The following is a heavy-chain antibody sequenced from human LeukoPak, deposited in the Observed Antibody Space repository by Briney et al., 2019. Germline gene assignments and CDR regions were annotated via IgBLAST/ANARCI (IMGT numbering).Heavy chain of an antibody. V-gene: IGHV3-74*01. CDR2: INSDGSST. CDR1: GFTFSSYW. Sequence: GGSLRLSCAASGFTFSSYWMHWVRQAPGKGLVWVSRINSDGSSTNYADAVKGRFTISRDNAENTLYLQMNSLRPEDTAVYYCARDRIYDSNKQGWFDPWGQGILVTVSS. J-gene: IGHJ5*02. CDR3: ARDRIYDSNKQGWFDP. D-gene: IGHD3-22*01.